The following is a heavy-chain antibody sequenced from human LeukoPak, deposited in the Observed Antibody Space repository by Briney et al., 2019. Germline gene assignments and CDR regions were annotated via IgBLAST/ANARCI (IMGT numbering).Heavy chain of an antibody. CDR1: GFTFSSYW. V-gene: IGHV3-7*01. D-gene: IGHD3-9*01. CDR2: IKQDGSEK. CDR3: ARYAGTYFEWLLPDY. Sequence: GGSLRLSCAASGFTFSSYWMTWVRQAPGKGLEWVANIKQDGSEKYYVDSVKGRFTISRDNAKNSLDLQMNSLRAEDTAVYYCARYAGTYFEWLLPDYWGQGTLVTVSS. J-gene: IGHJ4*02.